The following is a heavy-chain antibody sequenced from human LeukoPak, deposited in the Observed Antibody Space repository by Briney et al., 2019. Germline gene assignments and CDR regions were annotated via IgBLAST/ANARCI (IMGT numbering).Heavy chain of an antibody. J-gene: IGHJ3*02. D-gene: IGHD4-17*01. V-gene: IGHV4-38-2*01. CDR2: IYHSGST. CDR3: ASTYGDLDAFDI. CDR1: GCSISSAYY. Sequence: PSETLSLTCSVSGCSISSAYYWGWIRQPPGKGLEWIGSIYHSGSTYYNPSLKSRVTISVDTSKNQFSLKLSSVTAADTAVYYCASTYGDLDAFDIWGQGTMVTVSS.